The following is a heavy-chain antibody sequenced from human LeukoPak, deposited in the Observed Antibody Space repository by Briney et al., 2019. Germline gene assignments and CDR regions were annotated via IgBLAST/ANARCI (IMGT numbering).Heavy chain of an antibody. V-gene: IGHV4-4*07. D-gene: IGHD5-12*01. CDR3: ARDSSYGGYEFPDH. CDR2: IYTSGST. J-gene: IGHJ4*02. Sequence: PSETLSLTCTVSGGSISSYYWSWLRQPAGKGLEWIGRIYTSGSTNYNPSLKSRVTMSVDTSKNQFSLKLSSVTAADTAVYYCARDSSYGGYEFPDHWGQGTLVTVSS. CDR1: GGSISSYY.